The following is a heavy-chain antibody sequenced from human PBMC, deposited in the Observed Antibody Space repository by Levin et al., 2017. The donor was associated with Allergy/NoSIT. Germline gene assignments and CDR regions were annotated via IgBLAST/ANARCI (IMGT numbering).Heavy chain of an antibody. D-gene: IGHD1-26*01. CDR2: MNPNSGNT. J-gene: IGHJ6*02. V-gene: IGHV1-8*01. CDR3: ARGPLRATRYYDYGMDV. CDR1: GYTFTSYD. Sequence: ASVKVSCKASGYTFTSYDINWVRQATGQGLEWMGWMNPNSGNTGYAQKFQGRVTMTRNTSISTAYMELSSLRSEDTAVYYCARGPLRATRYYDYGMDVWGQGTTVTVSS.